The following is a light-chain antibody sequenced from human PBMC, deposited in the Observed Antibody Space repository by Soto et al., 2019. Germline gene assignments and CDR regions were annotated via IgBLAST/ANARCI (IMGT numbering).Light chain of an antibody. J-gene: IGKJ1*01. CDR2: GAS. V-gene: IGKV3-15*01. CDR3: QQYNKWPGT. CDR1: QSVSSN. Sequence: EIVMTQSPATLSVSPGERATLSCRASQSVSSNLACYQQKPGQAPRLLIYGASTRATGIPARFSGRGSGTEYTLTIRSLQPEDFAVYYCQQYNKWPGTFGQGPKVEIK.